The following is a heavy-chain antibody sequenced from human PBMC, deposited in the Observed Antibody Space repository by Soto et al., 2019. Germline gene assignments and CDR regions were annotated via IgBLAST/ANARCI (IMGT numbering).Heavy chain of an antibody. CDR3: ARPGRDWGALHY. V-gene: IGHV4-59*08. CDR1: NDSISTYY. J-gene: IGHJ4*02. CDR2: IYYSGST. D-gene: IGHD7-27*01. Sequence: QVQLQESGPGLVKPSETLSLTCTVSNDSISTYYWTWIRQPPGKGLEWIGFIYYSGSTNYNPSLQSRVTISVDTSKNQFALTMNSVTAAYTAVYYCARPGRDWGALHYWGQGTLVTVSS.